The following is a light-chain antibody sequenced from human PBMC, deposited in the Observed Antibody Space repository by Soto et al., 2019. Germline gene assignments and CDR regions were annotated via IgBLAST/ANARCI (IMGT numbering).Light chain of an antibody. J-gene: IGKJ4*01. CDR1: QSVLHSSNNKTY. CDR3: QQYYSSPLS. Sequence: DIVMTQSPDSLAVSLGERATINCKSSQSVLHSSNNKTYLGWYQQIPGQPPKVLIYWASTRESGVPDRFSGSGSGTAFTLTISDLQAEDVAVDYCQQYYSSPLSFGGGTKVEIK. CDR2: WAS. V-gene: IGKV4-1*01.